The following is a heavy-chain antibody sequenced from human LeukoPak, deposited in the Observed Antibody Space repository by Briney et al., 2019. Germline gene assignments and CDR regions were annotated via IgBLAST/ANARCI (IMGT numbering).Heavy chain of an antibody. CDR1: GLNFDDSA. V-gene: IGHV3-43*02. Sequence: PGRSLRLSCVASGLNFDDSAMHWVSQAPGKGLEWVSLISADGGSTFSADSVKGRFSISRDNSKNSLYLQMNSLRSEDTAMYYCAKESGKFDYWGQGTLVAVSS. CDR2: ISADGGST. CDR3: AKESGKFDY. J-gene: IGHJ4*02.